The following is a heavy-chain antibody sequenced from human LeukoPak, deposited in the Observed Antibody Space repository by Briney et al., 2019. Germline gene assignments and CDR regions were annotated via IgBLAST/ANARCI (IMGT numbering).Heavy chain of an antibody. D-gene: IGHD5-18*01. CDR2: ICSSSSTI. J-gene: IGHJ4*02. CDR3: ARDREAAMVSYFLGY. Sequence: GGSLRLSCAASGFTFSSYSMNWVRLAPGKGLEWVSDICSSSSTIYYADSVKGRFTISRDNAKNTLYLQMNSLRAEDTAVYYCARDREAAMVSYFLGYWGQGTLVTVSS. CDR1: GFTFSSYS. V-gene: IGHV3-48*04.